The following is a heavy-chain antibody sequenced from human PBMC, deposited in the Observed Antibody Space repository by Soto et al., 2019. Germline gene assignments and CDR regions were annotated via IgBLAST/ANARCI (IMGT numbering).Heavy chain of an antibody. D-gene: IGHD3-22*01. Sequence: SETLSLTCTVSGGSISSYYWSWIRQPPGKGLEWIGYIYYSGSTNYNPSLKSRVTISVDTSNNQFSLKLSSVTAADTAVYYCARRHYYDSSGYFDYWGQGTLVTVSS. CDR1: GGSISSYY. V-gene: IGHV4-59*08. CDR3: ARRHYYDSSGYFDY. CDR2: IYYSGST. J-gene: IGHJ4*02.